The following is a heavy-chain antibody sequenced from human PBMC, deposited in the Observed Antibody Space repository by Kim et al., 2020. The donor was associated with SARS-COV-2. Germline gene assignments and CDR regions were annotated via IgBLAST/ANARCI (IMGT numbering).Heavy chain of an antibody. Sequence: GGSLRLSCAASGFTFSSYSMNWVRQAPGKGLEWVSSISSSSSYIYYADSVKGRFTISRDNAKNSLYLQMNSLRAEDTAVYYCARSRVVTPYLWFDPWGQGTLVTVSS. V-gene: IGHV3-21*01. CDR1: GFTFSSYS. D-gene: IGHD2-21*02. CDR2: ISSSSSYI. CDR3: ARSRVVTPYLWFDP. J-gene: IGHJ5*02.